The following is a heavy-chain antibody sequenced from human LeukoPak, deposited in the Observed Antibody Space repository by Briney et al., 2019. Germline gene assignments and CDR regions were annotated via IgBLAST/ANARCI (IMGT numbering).Heavy chain of an antibody. CDR1: GFTFSSYS. V-gene: IGHV3-21*01. CDR2: ISSSSSYI. D-gene: IGHD5-12*01. CDR3: PRGRLRYGYSGSRVFDY. Sequence: NPGGSLRLSCAASGFTFSSYSMNCVRQAPGKGLEWVSSISSSSSYIYYADSVKGRFTISRDNAKNSLYLQMNSLRAEDTAVYHCPRGRLRYGYSGSRVFDYWGQGTLVTVS. J-gene: IGHJ4*02.